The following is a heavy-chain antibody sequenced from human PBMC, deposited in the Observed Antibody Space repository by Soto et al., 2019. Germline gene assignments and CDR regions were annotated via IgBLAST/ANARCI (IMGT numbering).Heavy chain of an antibody. D-gene: IGHD5-12*01. V-gene: IGHV3-30*18. Sequence: QVQLVESGGGVVQPGRSLRLSCAASGFTFSSFGMDWVRQAPGEGLEWVAVASYDGSYKYYADSVKGRFTISRDNSKKTLFLQMNSLRPEHTAVYYSAKERSVVATTPDFDYWGEGTLVTVSS. CDR3: AKERSVVATTPDFDY. CDR1: GFTFSSFG. J-gene: IGHJ4*02. CDR2: ASYDGSYK.